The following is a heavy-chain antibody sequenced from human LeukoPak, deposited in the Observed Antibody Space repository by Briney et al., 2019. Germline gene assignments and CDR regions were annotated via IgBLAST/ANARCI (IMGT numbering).Heavy chain of an antibody. V-gene: IGHV3-20*04. D-gene: IGHD5-18*01. CDR2: INWNGRIT. Sequence: GGSLRLSCAASGFTFDDYAMNWVRQVPGRGLEWVSGINWNGRITEYADSVKDRFTITRQNTKNSLYLYMNNLGGEDTALYFCARGSVQLWLRDTYYYMDVWGKGTTVTVSS. CDR1: GFTFDDYA. CDR3: ARGSVQLWLRDTYYYMDV. J-gene: IGHJ6*03.